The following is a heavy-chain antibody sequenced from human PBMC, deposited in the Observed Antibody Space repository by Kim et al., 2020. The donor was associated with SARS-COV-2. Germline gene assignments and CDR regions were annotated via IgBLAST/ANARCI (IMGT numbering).Heavy chain of an antibody. CDR2: LIPMHGIT. CDR1: GGTFSSYA. V-gene: IGHV1-69*04. Sequence: SVKVSCKASGGTFSSYAISWVRQAPGQGLEWMGRLIPMHGITNYAEKFQGRVTLTADKSATTAYMELSSLRSDDTAVYYCARDDYGDRKIDYCGQGSL. D-gene: IGHD4-17*01. J-gene: IGHJ4*02. CDR3: ARDDYGDRKIDY.